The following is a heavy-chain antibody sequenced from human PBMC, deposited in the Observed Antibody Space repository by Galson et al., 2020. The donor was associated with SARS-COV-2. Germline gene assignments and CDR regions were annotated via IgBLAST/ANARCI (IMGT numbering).Heavy chain of an antibody. Sequence: PSETLSLTCAVYGGSFSGYYWSWIRQPPGKGLEWIGEINHSGSTNYNPSLKSRVTISVDTSKNQFSLKLSSVTAADTAVYYCARAKGDIVVVVAVMAYYYYYMDVWGKGTTVTVSS. J-gene: IGHJ6*03. V-gene: IGHV4-34*01. CDR1: GGSFSGYY. D-gene: IGHD2-15*01. CDR3: ARAKGDIVVVVAVMAYYYYYMDV. CDR2: INHSGST.